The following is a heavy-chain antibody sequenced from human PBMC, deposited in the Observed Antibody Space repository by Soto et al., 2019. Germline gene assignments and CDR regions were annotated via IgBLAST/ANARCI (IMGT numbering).Heavy chain of an antibody. V-gene: IGHV1-18*01. J-gene: IGHJ5*02. CDR3: ARALVVVSTHKLPVGEFDP. CDR2: ISAYNGNT. D-gene: IGHD3-22*01. Sequence: QVQLVQSGAEVKKPGASVKVSCKASGYTFTSYGISWVRQAPGQGLEWMGWISAYNGNTNYAQKLQGRVTMTTDTPTSTAYMELRSLRSDDTAVYYCARALVVVSTHKLPVGEFDPWGQGTLVTVSS. CDR1: GYTFTSYG.